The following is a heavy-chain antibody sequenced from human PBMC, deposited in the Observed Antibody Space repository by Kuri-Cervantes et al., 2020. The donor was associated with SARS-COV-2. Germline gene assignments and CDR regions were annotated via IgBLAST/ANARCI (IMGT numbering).Heavy chain of an antibody. D-gene: IGHD2-15*01. CDR3: AKRRSYCSGGSCSFGAFDI. CDR1: GFTSSSYA. V-gene: IGHV3-23*01. CDR2: ISGSGGST. J-gene: IGHJ3*02. Sequence: LSLTCAASGFTSSSYAMSWVRQAPGKGLEWVSAISGSGGSTYYADSVKGRFTISRDNSKNTLYLQMNSLRAEDTAVYYCAKRRSYCSGGSCSFGAFDIWGQGTMVTVSS.